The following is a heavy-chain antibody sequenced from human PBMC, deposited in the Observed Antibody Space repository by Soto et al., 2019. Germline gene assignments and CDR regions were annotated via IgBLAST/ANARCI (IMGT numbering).Heavy chain of an antibody. CDR3: ARGSRIAQRHDAFDI. V-gene: IGHV3-21*01. CDR2: ISTSSSHI. J-gene: IGHJ3*02. D-gene: IGHD6-13*01. Sequence: EVQLVESGGGLVERGGSLRVSCAASGFTFSTYSMNWVRQAPGKGLEWVSSISTSSSHIYYADSMKGRFTISRDNAKNSLYLQMNSLRAEDTAVYYCARGSRIAQRHDAFDIWGQGTMVTVSS. CDR1: GFTFSTYS.